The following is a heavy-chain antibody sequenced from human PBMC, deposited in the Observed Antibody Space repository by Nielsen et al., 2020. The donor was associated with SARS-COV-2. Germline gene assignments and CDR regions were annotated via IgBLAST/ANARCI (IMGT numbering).Heavy chain of an antibody. J-gene: IGHJ4*02. Sequence: ASVTVSCKASGYTFTGHFIHWVRQAPGQGLEWMGRINHNSGTNYAQKFQSRATMTRHTSISTAYMELSRLRSDDTAIYYCPRDLSGLRAFGAFDYWGQGTLVTVSS. CDR1: GYTFTGHF. CDR2: INHNSGT. CDR3: PRDLSGLRAFGAFDY. D-gene: IGHD3-16*01. V-gene: IGHV1-2*06.